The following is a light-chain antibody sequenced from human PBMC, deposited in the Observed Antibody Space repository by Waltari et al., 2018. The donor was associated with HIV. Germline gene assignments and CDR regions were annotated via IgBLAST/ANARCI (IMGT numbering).Light chain of an antibody. CDR3: VLYMGSGISV. CDR1: SGSVSTSYY. V-gene: IGLV8-61*01. J-gene: IGLJ3*02. Sequence: QTVVTQEPSFSVSPGGTVTLTCGLSSGSVSTSYYPSWYQQTPGQAPRTLIYSTNTRFSGSILGNKAALTITGAQADDESDYYCVLYMGSGISVFGGGTKLTVL. CDR2: STN.